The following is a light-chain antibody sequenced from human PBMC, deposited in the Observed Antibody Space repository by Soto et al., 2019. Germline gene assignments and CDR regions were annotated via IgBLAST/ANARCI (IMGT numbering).Light chain of an antibody. CDR3: QQYDNLPPFT. Sequence: DIQMTQSPSSLSASVGDRVTITCQASQDISNYLNWYQQKPGKAPKLLIYDASNLETGVPSRFSGSGSCTDFTFNISSLQPEDIATYYCQQYDNLPPFTFGPGTKVDIK. V-gene: IGKV1-33*01. CDR1: QDISNY. CDR2: DAS. J-gene: IGKJ3*01.